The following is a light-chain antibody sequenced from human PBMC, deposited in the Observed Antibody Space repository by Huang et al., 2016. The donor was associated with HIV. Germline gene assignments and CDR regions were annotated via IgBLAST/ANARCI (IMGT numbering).Light chain of an antibody. CDR3: QKYHSAPFT. Sequence: DIQMTQSPSSLSASVGDRVPITCRAGQGIANYFDWYQQKPGKVPKRLIYAASTFQSGVPSRFSGSGSGTDFTLTISSLHPEDVATYYCQKYHSAPFTFGPGTKVDIK. CDR1: QGIANY. CDR2: AAS. V-gene: IGKV1-27*01. J-gene: IGKJ3*01.